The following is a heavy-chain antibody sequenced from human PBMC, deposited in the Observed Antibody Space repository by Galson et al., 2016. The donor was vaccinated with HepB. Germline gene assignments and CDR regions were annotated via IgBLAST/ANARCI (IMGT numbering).Heavy chain of an antibody. D-gene: IGHD3-10*01. V-gene: IGHV3-23*01. Sequence: SLRLSCAASGFTFGSFGMSWVRQAPGKGLEWVSAISASGGLTFYADSVRGRFTISRDDSKTTLYLQMNSLRDGDTAVYYCVKDRGDFHYWGQGTLVTVSS. CDR2: ISASGGLT. CDR3: VKDRGDFHY. J-gene: IGHJ4*02. CDR1: GFTFGSFG.